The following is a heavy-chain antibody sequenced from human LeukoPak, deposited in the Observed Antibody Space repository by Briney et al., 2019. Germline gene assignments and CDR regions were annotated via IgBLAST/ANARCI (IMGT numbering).Heavy chain of an antibody. Sequence: GGSLRLSCAASGFTVSSYAMNWVRQAPGKGLEWVAIVSNVGNTKYYADYVKGRFTISRNNSKNTLYLQMTSLRPEDTAVYFCVRDGPDYSTSEKWFDSWGQGTLVTVSS. CDR1: GFTVSSYA. D-gene: IGHD4-11*01. CDR2: VSNVGNTK. J-gene: IGHJ5*01. CDR3: VRDGPDYSTSEKWFDS. V-gene: IGHV3-30*04.